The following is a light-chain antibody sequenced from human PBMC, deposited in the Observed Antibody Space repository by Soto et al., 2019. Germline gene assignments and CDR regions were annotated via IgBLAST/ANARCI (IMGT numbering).Light chain of an antibody. CDR1: QSVSSN. V-gene: IGKV3D-15*01. Sequence: EIVMTQAPATLSVSPGQRATLSCRASQSVSSNLAWYQQKPGQAPRLLIYATSNRATGIPARFSGSGSGTEFTLTISSLQPDDFATYYCQHYNSYSEAFGQGTKVDIK. J-gene: IGKJ1*01. CDR3: QHYNSYSEA. CDR2: ATS.